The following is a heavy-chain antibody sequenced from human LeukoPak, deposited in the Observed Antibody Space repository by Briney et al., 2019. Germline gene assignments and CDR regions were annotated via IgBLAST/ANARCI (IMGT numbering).Heavy chain of an antibody. J-gene: IGHJ4*02. V-gene: IGHV4-34*01. CDR1: GVSFSGYY. D-gene: IGHD2-15*01. Sequence: KPSETLSLTCGVYGVSFSGYYWSWLRQPPGKGLEGIGEISHSGSISYTPSLKSRVTISLDTSKNQFSLRLTSVTAADTAVYYCARVLHCSGGSCYFYFDYWGQGTLVTVSS. CDR3: ARVLHCSGGSCYFYFDY. CDR2: ISHSGSI.